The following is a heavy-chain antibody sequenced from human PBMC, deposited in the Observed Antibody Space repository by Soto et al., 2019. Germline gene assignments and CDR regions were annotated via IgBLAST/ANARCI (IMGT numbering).Heavy chain of an antibody. CDR1: GDSVSSNSAA. Sequence: SQTLSLTCAISGDSVSSNSAAWNWIRQSPSRGLEWLGRTYYRSKWYNDYAVSVKSRITINPDTSKNQFSLQLNSVTPEDTAVYYCARSRPDLIVMVINDAFDIWGQGTMVTVSS. CDR2: TYYRSKWYN. V-gene: IGHV6-1*01. CDR3: ARSRPDLIVMVINDAFDI. J-gene: IGHJ3*02. D-gene: IGHD3-22*01.